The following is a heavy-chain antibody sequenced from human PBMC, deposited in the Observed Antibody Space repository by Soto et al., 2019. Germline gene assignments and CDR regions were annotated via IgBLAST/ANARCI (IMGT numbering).Heavy chain of an antibody. CDR2: ISGNGGSI. V-gene: IGHV3-9*01. J-gene: IGHJ6*02. D-gene: IGHD3-22*01. CDR3: AKDYNYDSSGYYCGGSGYGMDV. Sequence: EVQLVESGGGLVRPGGSLRLSCAASGFTFGGYAMHWVRQVPGKGLGWVSGISGNGGSIGYADSVKGRFTISRDNAKNSLYLQMNSLRAEDTALYYCAKDYNYDSSGYYCGGSGYGMDVWGQGTTVTVS. CDR1: GFTFGGYA.